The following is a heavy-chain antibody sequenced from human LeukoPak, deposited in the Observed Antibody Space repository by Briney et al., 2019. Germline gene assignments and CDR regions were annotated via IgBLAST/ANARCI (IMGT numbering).Heavy chain of an antibody. V-gene: IGHV3-7*01. D-gene: IGHD3-3*01. CDR3: ARDGSGYFWSFFDP. Sequence: PGGSLRLSCAASGFTFSDYYMSWIRQAPGKGLEWVANIKQDGSEKYYVDSVKGRFTISRDNAKNSLYLQMNSLRAEDTAVYYCARDGSGYFWSFFDPWGQGTLVTVSS. CDR1: GFTFSDYY. CDR2: IKQDGSEK. J-gene: IGHJ5*02.